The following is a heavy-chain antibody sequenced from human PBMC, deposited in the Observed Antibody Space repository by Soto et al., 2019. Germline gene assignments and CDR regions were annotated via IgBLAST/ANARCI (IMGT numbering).Heavy chain of an antibody. CDR1: GLTLSTSV. J-gene: IGHJ5*02. CDR2: ISHDGSHE. V-gene: IGHV3-30*03. Sequence: QGQLHESGGGVVQPGRSLRISCAASGLTLSTSVMQWVRQAPGKGLEWVAMISHDGSHEYYGDSVKGRFSVSRDNSHNILHLQMNSLRIEDTAVYFCARNSDHRLVRGWLDPWGQGTLVTVSS. D-gene: IGHD3-10*01. CDR3: ARNSDHRLVRGWLDP.